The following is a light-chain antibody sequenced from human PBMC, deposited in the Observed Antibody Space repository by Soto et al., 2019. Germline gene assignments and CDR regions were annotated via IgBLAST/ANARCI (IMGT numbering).Light chain of an antibody. J-gene: IGLJ1*01. CDR3: SSYSISSTPYV. Sequence: QSVLTQPASVSGSPGQSITISCTGTSSDVGGYNFVSWYQQYPGKAPKLIIYDVTDRPSGVSIRFSGSKSDNTASLTISGLQAEDEADYYCSSYSISSTPYVFGPGTKLTVL. CDR1: SSDVGGYNF. V-gene: IGLV2-14*01. CDR2: DVT.